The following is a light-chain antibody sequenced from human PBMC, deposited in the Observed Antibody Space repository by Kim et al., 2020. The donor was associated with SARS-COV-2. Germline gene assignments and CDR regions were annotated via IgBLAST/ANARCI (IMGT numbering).Light chain of an antibody. CDR1: KIGTKS. Sequence: PGQTATITCGANKIGTKSVHWYQQKPGRAPVLVIYSDSDRPSGIPERFSGSNSGNTATLTISRVEAGDEADYYCQLWDSSSDHPYVFGTGTKVTVL. CDR3: QLWDSSSDHPYV. V-gene: IGLV3-21*04. CDR2: SDS. J-gene: IGLJ1*01.